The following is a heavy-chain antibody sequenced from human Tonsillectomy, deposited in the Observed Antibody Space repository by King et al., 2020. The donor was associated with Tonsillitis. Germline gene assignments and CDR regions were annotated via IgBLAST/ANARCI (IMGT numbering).Heavy chain of an antibody. D-gene: IGHD2/OR15-2a*01. J-gene: IGHJ3*01. CDR1: GFAFGAFG. CDR3: AKDLVSILGAVDF. CDR2: ISFDVSDQ. Sequence: VQLVKSGGGVVQPGRSLRLSCEASGFAFGAFGMHWVRQAPGKGLEWLAGISFDVSDQYYADFVKGRFTISRDNSKQTLYLQMSSLRTEDTAVYYCAKDLVSILGAVDFWGQGTMVTVSS. V-gene: IGHV3-30*18.